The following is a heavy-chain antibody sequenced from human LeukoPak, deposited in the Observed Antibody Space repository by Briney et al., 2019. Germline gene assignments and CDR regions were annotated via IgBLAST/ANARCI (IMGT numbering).Heavy chain of an antibody. CDR2: ISSSSSYI. CDR1: GFTFRSYS. J-gene: IGHJ4*02. Sequence: GGSLRLSCAASGFTFRSYSMNWVRQAPGKGLEWVSSISSSSSYIYYADSVKGRFTISRDNAKNSLYLQMNSLRAEDTAVYYCARGGMVTIFGVADYWGQGTLVTVSS. V-gene: IGHV3-21*01. D-gene: IGHD3-3*01. CDR3: ARGGMVTIFGVADY.